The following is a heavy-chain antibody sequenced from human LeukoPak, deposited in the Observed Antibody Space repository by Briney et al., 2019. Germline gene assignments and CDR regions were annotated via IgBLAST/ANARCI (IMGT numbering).Heavy chain of an antibody. CDR2: IYYSGST. CDR1: GGSISSYY. D-gene: IGHD4-17*01. Sequence: SETLSLTCTVSGGSISSYYWSWIRQPPGKGLEWIGYIYYSGSTNYNPSLKSRATISVDTSKNQFSLKLSSVTAADTAVYYCARVYGDPNWFDPWGQGTLVTVSS. V-gene: IGHV4-59*01. CDR3: ARVYGDPNWFDP. J-gene: IGHJ5*02.